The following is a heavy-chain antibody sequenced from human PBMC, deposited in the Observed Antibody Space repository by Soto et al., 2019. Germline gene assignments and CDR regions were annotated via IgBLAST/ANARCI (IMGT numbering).Heavy chain of an antibody. Sequence: XGSLRLSCAAAGFTFSSYAMHWVRQAPGKGLEWVAVISYDGSNKYYADSVKGRFTISRDNSKNTLYLQMNSLRAEDTAVYYCARDGDGYNYYFDYWGQGSLVTVSS. D-gene: IGHD5-12*01. V-gene: IGHV3-30-3*01. CDR3: ARDGDGYNYYFDY. CDR1: GFTFSSYA. CDR2: ISYDGSNK. J-gene: IGHJ4*02.